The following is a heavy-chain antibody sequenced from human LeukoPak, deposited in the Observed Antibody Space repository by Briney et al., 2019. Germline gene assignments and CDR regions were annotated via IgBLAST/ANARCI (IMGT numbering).Heavy chain of an antibody. Sequence: ASVKVSCKASGYTFTGSHMHWVRQAPGQGLEWMGWINPNSGGTNYAQKFQGRVTMTRDTSISTVYMELSRLRSDDTAVYYCARDRLRLGYERTNWFDPWGQGTLVTVSS. CDR3: ARDRLRLGYERTNWFDP. D-gene: IGHD2-15*01. CDR2: INPNSGGT. CDR1: GYTFTGSH. J-gene: IGHJ5*02. V-gene: IGHV1-2*02.